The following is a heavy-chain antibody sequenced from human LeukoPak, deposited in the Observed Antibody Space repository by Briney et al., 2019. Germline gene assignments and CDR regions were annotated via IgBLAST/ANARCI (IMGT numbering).Heavy chain of an antibody. CDR3: ARACYDSSGFDAFDI. J-gene: IGHJ3*02. Sequence: PSETLSLTCAVYGGPFSGYYWSWIRQPPGKGLEWIGEINHSGGTNYNPSLKSRVTISVDTSKNQFSLKLSSVTAADTAVYYCARACYDSSGFDAFDIWGQGTMVTVSS. V-gene: IGHV4-34*01. D-gene: IGHD3-22*01. CDR1: GGPFSGYY. CDR2: INHSGGT.